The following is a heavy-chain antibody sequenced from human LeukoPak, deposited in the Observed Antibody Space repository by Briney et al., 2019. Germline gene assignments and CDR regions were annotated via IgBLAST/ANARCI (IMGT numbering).Heavy chain of an antibody. CDR3: ARASSWQYFDY. CDR2: IYYSGST. V-gene: IGHV4-59*01. Sequence: PSETLSLTCTVSGGSISSYYWSWIRQPPGKGLEWIGYIYYSGSTNYNPSLKSRVTISVDTFKNQFSLKLSSVTAADTAVYYCARASSWQYFDYWGQGTLVTVSA. J-gene: IGHJ4*02. CDR1: GGSISSYY. D-gene: IGHD6-13*01.